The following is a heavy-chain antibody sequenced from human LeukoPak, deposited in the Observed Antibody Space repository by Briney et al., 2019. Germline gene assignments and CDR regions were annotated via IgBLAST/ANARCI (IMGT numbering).Heavy chain of an antibody. CDR2: IYYSGST. Sequence: SETLSLTCTVSGGSISSYYWSWIRQPPGKGLEWIGYIYYSGSTNYNPSLKSRVTISVDTSKNQFSLKLSSVTAADMAVYYCARDRGVGATRTFDIWGQGTMVTVSS. D-gene: IGHD1-26*01. CDR1: GGSISSYY. J-gene: IGHJ3*02. CDR3: ARDRGVGATRTFDI. V-gene: IGHV4-59*01.